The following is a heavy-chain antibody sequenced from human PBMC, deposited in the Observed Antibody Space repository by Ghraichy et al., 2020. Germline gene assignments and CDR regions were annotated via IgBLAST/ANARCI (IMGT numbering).Heavy chain of an antibody. V-gene: IGHV4-34*01. Sequence: SETLSLTCVVSGGSFSYDYWTWVRQPPGKGLEWIGDINQRGFTNYSPSLKSRITISLDTSKNQFSLNVRSVTAADTAVYYCAVPSGYSSPRAFDVWGPGTMVTVSS. CDR2: INQRGFT. J-gene: IGHJ3*01. CDR1: GGSFSYDY. D-gene: IGHD3-3*01. CDR3: AVPSGYSSPRAFDV.